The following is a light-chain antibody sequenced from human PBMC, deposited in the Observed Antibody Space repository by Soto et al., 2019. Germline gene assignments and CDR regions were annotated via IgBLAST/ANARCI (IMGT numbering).Light chain of an antibody. CDR2: EVN. J-gene: IGLJ3*02. Sequence: QSALTQPASVSWSPGQSITISCTGTSSDVGGYNFVSWYQQHPDKAPKLIIYEVNKRPSGVSNRFSGSKSGNTASLTISGLQAEDDSDYYCCSYGGSSWVFGGGTKLTVL. V-gene: IGLV2-23*02. CDR1: SSDVGGYNF. CDR3: CSYGGSSWV.